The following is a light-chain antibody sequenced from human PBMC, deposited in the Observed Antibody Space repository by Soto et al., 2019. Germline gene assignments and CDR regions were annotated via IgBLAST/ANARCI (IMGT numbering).Light chain of an antibody. V-gene: IGKV3-15*01. CDR3: QQYKDWPLT. CDR1: RSVSNN. Sequence: EIVLTQSPGTLSLSPGERATLSCRASRSVSNNYLAWYQQKPGQAPRLLIYGASTRATGIPARFSGSGSGTEFTLTISSLQSEDFALYYCQQYKDWPLTFGGGTKVDIK. CDR2: GAS. J-gene: IGKJ4*01.